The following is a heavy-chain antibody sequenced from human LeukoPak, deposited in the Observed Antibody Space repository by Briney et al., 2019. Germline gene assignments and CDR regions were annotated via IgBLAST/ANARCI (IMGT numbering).Heavy chain of an antibody. Sequence: GGSLRLSCAASGFTFSSYSMNWVRQAPGKGLEWVSYISSSSTIYYADSVKGRFTISRDNAKNSLYLQMNSLRAEDTAVYYCASVTYVFDYWGQGTLVTVSS. CDR3: ASVTYVFDY. CDR2: ISSSSTI. D-gene: IGHD3-16*01. J-gene: IGHJ4*02. V-gene: IGHV3-48*01. CDR1: GFTFSSYS.